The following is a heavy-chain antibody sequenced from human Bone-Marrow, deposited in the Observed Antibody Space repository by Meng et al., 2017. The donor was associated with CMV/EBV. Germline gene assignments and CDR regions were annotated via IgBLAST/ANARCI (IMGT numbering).Heavy chain of an antibody. CDR1: GFTFSSYE. CDR2: ISSSGSTI. V-gene: IGHV3-48*03. CDR3: ARVDCSSTSCCTLYY. J-gene: IGHJ4*02. D-gene: IGHD2-2*02. Sequence: GESLKISCAASGFTFSSYEMNWVRQAPGKGLEWVSYISSSGSTIYYADSVKGRFTISRDNAKNSLYLQMNSLRAEDTAVYYCARVDCSSTSCCTLYYWGQGTLVTVSS.